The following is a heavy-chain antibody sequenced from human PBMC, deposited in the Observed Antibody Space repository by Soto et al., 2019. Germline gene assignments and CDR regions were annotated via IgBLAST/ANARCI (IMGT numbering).Heavy chain of an antibody. V-gene: IGHV4-59*01. Sequence: SETLSLTCSVSGGSISYYYGSWIRQPPGRGLEWIGYIYKSGSTNYNPSLKSRVTISVDTSKNLFSLKLSSVTAADTAVYYCARDQNGSPHFDYWGQGTLVTVSS. CDR3: ARDQNGSPHFDY. J-gene: IGHJ4*02. D-gene: IGHD1-26*01. CDR1: GGSISYYY. CDR2: IYKSGST.